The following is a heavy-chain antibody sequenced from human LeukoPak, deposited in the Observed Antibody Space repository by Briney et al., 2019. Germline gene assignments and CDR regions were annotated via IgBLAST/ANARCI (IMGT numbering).Heavy chain of an antibody. D-gene: IGHD5-18*01. V-gene: IGHV3-74*03. CDR2: INSDGSDI. J-gene: IGHJ3*02. CDR3: ARDWQWLDAFDI. CDR1: GFTFSAYY. Sequence: WGSLRLSCAASGFTFSAYYMHWVRQAPGKGPVWVSRINSDGSDITYADSVKGRFTISRDNAKNTLYLQMISLRAEDTAVYYCARDWQWLDAFDIWGQGTMVTVSS.